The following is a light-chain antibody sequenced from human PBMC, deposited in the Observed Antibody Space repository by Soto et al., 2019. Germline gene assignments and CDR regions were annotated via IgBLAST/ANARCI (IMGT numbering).Light chain of an antibody. CDR3: QRYNTWPPLYT. J-gene: IGKJ2*01. Sequence: EIVMTQSPATLSVSPGERATLSCRASQSVSSNLAWYQQKPGQAPRLLIYGVSTRATGIPARFSGSGSGTEFTLTISSLQSEDFAVYSCQRYNTWPPLYTFGQGTKLEIK. V-gene: IGKV3-15*01. CDR2: GVS. CDR1: QSVSSN.